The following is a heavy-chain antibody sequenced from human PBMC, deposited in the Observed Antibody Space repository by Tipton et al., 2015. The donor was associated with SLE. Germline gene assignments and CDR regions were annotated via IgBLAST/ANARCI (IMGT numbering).Heavy chain of an antibody. J-gene: IGHJ3*02. D-gene: IGHD5-24*01. CDR3: ARVNYWRSYGAFDI. CDR2: ISDGGGT. Sequence: TLSLTCSVSGGSISTNYWIWIRQPPGKGLEWIGYISDGGGTNYNPSLKSRVTISIDPAKNQFSLRLSSVTAADTAVYYCARVNYWRSYGAFDIWGQGAMVTVPS. V-gene: IGHV4-59*01. CDR1: GGSISTNY.